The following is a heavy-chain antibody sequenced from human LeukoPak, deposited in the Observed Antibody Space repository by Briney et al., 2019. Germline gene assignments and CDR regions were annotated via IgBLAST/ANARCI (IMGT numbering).Heavy chain of an antibody. Sequence: PGGSLRLSCAASVFTFISYSMKWVRQAPGKGLEWVANIKQDGSEKYYVDSVKGRFTISRDNAKNSLYLQMNSLRAEDTAVYYCARDRVGATIGYWGQGTLVTVSS. CDR3: ARDRVGATIGY. CDR1: VFTFISYS. D-gene: IGHD1-26*01. CDR2: IKQDGSEK. V-gene: IGHV3-7*01. J-gene: IGHJ4*02.